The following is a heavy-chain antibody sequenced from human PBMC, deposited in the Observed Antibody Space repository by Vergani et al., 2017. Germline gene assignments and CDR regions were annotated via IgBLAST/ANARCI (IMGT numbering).Heavy chain of an antibody. D-gene: IGHD1-26*01. CDR2: ISYDGSNK. CDR3: ARDRNDGGSYSGLFDY. Sequence: QVQLVESGGGVVQPGRSLRLSCAASGFTFSSYAMHWFRQAPGKGLEWVAVISYDGSNKYYADSVKGRFTISRDNSKNTLYLQMNSLRAEDTAVYYCARDRNDGGSYSGLFDYWGQGTLVTVSS. J-gene: IGHJ4*02. V-gene: IGHV3-30-3*01. CDR1: GFTFSSYA.